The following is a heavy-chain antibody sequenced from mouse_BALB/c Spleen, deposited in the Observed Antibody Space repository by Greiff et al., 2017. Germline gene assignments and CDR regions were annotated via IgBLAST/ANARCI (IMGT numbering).Heavy chain of an antibody. Sequence: EVMLVESRGDLVKPGGSLKLSCAASGFTFSSYGMSWVRQTPDKRLEWVATISSGGSYTYYPDSVKGRFTISRDNAKNTLYLQMSSLKSEDTAMYYCARDDYDGEWFAYWGQGTLVTVSA. CDR2: ISSGGSYT. D-gene: IGHD2-4*01. V-gene: IGHV5-6*01. CDR3: ARDDYDGEWFAY. CDR1: GFTFSSYG. J-gene: IGHJ3*01.